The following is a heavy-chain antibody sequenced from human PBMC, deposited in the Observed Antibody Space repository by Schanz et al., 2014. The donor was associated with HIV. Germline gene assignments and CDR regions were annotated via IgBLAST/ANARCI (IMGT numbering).Heavy chain of an antibody. CDR1: GFIFDDYA. V-gene: IGHV3-9*01. CDR3: ARSSDYYYGMDV. CDR2: ISWSGRNV. J-gene: IGHJ6*02. Sequence: EVQLLESGGGLVQPGRSLRLSCAASGFIFDDYAMHWVRQTPGEGLEWVSSISWSGRNVYYADSVKGRFSISRDNGKNFLYLQMNSLRAEDTAVYYCARSSDYYYGMDVWGQGTTVTVSS.